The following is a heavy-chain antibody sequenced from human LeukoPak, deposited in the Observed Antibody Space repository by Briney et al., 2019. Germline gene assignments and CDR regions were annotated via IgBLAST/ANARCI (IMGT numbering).Heavy chain of an antibody. J-gene: IGHJ4*02. CDR1: GFTFGDYA. D-gene: IGHD2-15*01. CDR3: PRGAGCSSGRCYPIDY. V-gene: IGHV3-49*03. CDR2: IRSKPYGGST. Sequence: TGRSLRLSCTASGFTFGDYAMSWFRQAPGKGLEWVGFIRSKPYGGSTDYAASVKGRFTISSDESTSIAYLQMNSLKTEDTAVYYCPRGAGCSSGRCYPIDYWGQGTLVTVSS.